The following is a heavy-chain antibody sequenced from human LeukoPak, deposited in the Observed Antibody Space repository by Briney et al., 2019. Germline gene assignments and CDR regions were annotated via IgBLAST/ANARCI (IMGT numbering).Heavy chain of an antibody. J-gene: IGHJ3*02. V-gene: IGHV4-39*07. CDR3: ARARGAIVGATRRAFDI. D-gene: IGHD1-26*01. Sequence: SETLSLTCTVSGGSISSSSYYWGWIRQPPGKGLEWIGSIYYSGSTYYNPSLKSRVTISVDTSKNQFSLKLSSVTAADTAVYYCARARGAIVGATRRAFDIWGQGTMVTVSS. CDR2: IYYSGST. CDR1: GGSISSSSYY.